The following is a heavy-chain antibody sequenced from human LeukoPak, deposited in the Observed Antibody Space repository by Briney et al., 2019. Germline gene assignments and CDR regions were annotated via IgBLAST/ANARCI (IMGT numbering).Heavy chain of an antibody. V-gene: IGHV1-8*01. CDR1: GYTFTSYD. CDR2: MSPNSGNT. Sequence: ASVKVSCKASGYTFTSYDINWVRQATGQGLEWIGWMSPNSGNTGYAQKFQGRVTMTRNTSISTAYMELSSLRSEDTAVYYCARGPPPGTRLGSSWFDYWGQGTLVTVSS. J-gene: IGHJ4*02. D-gene: IGHD6-13*01. CDR3: ARGPPPGTRLGSSWFDY.